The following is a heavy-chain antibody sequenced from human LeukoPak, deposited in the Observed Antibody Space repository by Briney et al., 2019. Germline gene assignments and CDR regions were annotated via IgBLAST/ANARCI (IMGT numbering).Heavy chain of an antibody. CDR3: ARAVTTVTTAPLDH. CDR1: GGSFSGYY. Sequence: SETLSLTCAVYGGSFSGYYWSWIRQPPGKGLEWIGEINHSGSTNYNPSLKSRVTISVDTSKNQFSLKLSSVTAADTAVYYCARAVTTVTTAPLDHWGQGTLVTVSS. V-gene: IGHV4-34*01. CDR2: INHSGST. D-gene: IGHD4-17*01. J-gene: IGHJ4*02.